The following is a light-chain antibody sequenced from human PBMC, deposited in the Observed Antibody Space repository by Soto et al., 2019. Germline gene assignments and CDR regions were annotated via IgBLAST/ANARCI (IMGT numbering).Light chain of an antibody. CDR2: GAS. J-gene: IGKJ1*01. CDR1: QSVSSSY. Sequence: EIVFTQCPGTLSLSPGERSTLSCMASQSVSSSYLAWYHQKTGQAPRLLIYGASSRATGIKDRFSGSGYGKDFTLNISRLEPEDFAVYYCQQYGSSTWTVGQGTKVEIK. V-gene: IGKV3-20*01. CDR3: QQYGSSTWT.